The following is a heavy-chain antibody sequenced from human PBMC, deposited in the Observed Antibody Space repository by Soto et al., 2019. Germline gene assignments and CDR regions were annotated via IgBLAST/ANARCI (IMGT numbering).Heavy chain of an antibody. CDR1: GYTFTSYA. D-gene: IGHD3-10*01. CDR3: ARARNYGSGSQNYYYYYDMDV. V-gene: IGHV1-3*01. Sequence: ASVKVSCKASGYTFTSYAMHWVRQAPGQRLEWMGWINAGNGNTKYSQKFQGRVTITGDTSASTAYMELSSLRSEDTAVYYCARARNYGSGSQNYYYYYDMDVWRHGTAVTVSS. CDR2: INAGNGNT. J-gene: IGHJ6*02.